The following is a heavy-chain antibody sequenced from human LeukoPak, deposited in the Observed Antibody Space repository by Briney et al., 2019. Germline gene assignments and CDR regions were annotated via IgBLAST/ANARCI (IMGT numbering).Heavy chain of an antibody. CDR1: GFAFSSYW. CDR3: ARGRPNYYFDY. V-gene: IGHV3-74*01. D-gene: IGHD1-1*01. Sequence: GGSLRLSCAASGFAFSSYWMHWVRQAPGKGLVWVSRITSADSSTSYADSVKGRFTISRDNAKNTLYLQMNSLRAEDTAVYYCARGRPNYYFDYWGQGTLVTVSS. CDR2: ITSADSST. J-gene: IGHJ4*02.